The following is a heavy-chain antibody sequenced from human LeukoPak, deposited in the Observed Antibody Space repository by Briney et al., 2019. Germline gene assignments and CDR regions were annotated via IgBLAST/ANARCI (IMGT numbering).Heavy chain of an antibody. CDR2: ISSSSSTI. D-gene: IGHD1-26*01. CDR1: GFTFSSYS. Sequence: GGSLRLSCAASGFTFSSYSMNWVRQAPGKGLEWVSYISSSSSTIYYADSVKGRFTISRDNAKNSLYLQMNSLRAEDTAVYYCARPQYSGSPPFDYWGQGTLVTVSS. V-gene: IGHV3-48*01. CDR3: ARPQYSGSPPFDY. J-gene: IGHJ4*02.